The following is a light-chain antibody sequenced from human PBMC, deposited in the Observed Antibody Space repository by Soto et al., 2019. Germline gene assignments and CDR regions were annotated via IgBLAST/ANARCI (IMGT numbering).Light chain of an antibody. J-gene: IGKJ5*01. Sequence: EIVLTQSPATLSLSPGDRAILXSPASQSVSTFLAWFQQKPGQPPRLLIYNASNRTTGIPARFSGSGSGTDFTLTISSLEPEDFAVYYCQQRGDWPPITFGQGTRLEIK. CDR3: QQRGDWPPIT. CDR1: QSVSTF. V-gene: IGKV3-11*01. CDR2: NAS.